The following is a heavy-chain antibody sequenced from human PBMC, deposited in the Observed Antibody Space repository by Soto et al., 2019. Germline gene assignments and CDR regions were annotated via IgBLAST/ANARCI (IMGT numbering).Heavy chain of an antibody. J-gene: IGHJ6*02. CDR1: GFTFRPFSSYG. V-gene: IGHV3-30*18. CDR3: AKDIALVRGVIIDLDV. D-gene: IGHD3-10*01. Sequence: GGSLRLDCADSGFTFRPFSSYGMHWVRQAPGKGLEWVALISYDGDNKYYGDSVKGRFTISRDNSKNTLYLQMNSPRAEDTAVYYCAKDIALVRGVIIDLDVWGQGTTVTVSS. CDR2: ISYDGDNK.